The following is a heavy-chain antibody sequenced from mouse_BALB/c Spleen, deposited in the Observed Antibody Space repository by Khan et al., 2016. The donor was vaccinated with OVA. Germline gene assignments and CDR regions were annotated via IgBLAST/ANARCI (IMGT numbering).Heavy chain of an antibody. CDR1: GFSFCSYS. D-gene: IGHD1-3*01. J-gene: IGHJ3*01. Sequence: EVQLVESGGDLVRPGGSLKLSCAASGFSFCSYSMSWVRQTPDKRLEWVATICSGGDYTYYPDSVKGRFTISRDNAKNTLYLHMSSLKSEDTAIYDCASNLNESFAYWGQGTLVTVSA. CDR2: ICSGGDYT. CDR3: ASNLNESFAY. V-gene: IGHV5-6*01.